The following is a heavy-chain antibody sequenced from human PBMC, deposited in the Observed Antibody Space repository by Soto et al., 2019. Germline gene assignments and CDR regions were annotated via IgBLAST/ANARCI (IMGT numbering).Heavy chain of an antibody. V-gene: IGHV1-69*02. J-gene: IGHJ4*02. D-gene: IGHD3-22*01. CDR1: GGTFSSYT. CDR2: IIPILGIA. Sequence: QVQLVQSGAAVKKPGSSVKVSCKASGGTFSSYTISWVRQAPGQGLEWMGRIIPILGIANYAQKFQGRVTITADKSTSTAYMELSSLRSEDTAVYYCACLTMIVVVDIPNWGQGTLVTVSS. CDR3: ACLTMIVVVDIPN.